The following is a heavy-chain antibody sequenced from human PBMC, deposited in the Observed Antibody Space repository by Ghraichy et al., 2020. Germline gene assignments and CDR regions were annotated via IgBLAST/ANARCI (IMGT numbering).Heavy chain of an antibody. J-gene: IGHJ3*01. CDR3: TRVAVSGAQAFDF. D-gene: IGHD6-19*01. Sequence: GESLNISCAASGFTFNDYWIHWVRQAPGKGLVWVSRINIDGSSPSYADSVRGRFTISRDNAKNKVYLQMNSLRAEDTAVYYCTRVAVSGAQAFDFWGQGTVLTVSS. V-gene: IGHV3-74*01. CDR1: GFTFNDYW. CDR2: INIDGSSP.